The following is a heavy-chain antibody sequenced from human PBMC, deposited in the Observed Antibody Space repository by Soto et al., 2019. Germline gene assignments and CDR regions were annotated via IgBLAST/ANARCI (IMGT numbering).Heavy chain of an antibody. CDR2: ISWNSGSI. CDR3: VRDMQLWRLDS. Sequence: GGSLRLSCAASGFTFDDYAMHWVRQAPGKGLEWVSGISWNSGSIGYADSVKGRFTISIDNAKNSLFLQMNSLRAEDTAVYYCVRDMQLWRLDSWGQGTLVTVSS. V-gene: IGHV3-9*01. J-gene: IGHJ4*02. CDR1: GFTFDDYA. D-gene: IGHD2-21*01.